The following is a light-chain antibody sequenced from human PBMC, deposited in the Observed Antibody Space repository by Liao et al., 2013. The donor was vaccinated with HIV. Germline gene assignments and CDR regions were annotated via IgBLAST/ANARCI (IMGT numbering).Light chain of an antibody. CDR1: NIGSRS. CDR2: QDS. V-gene: IGLV3-21*01. J-gene: IGLJ1*01. Sequence: SYELSQPPSVSVAPEKTARLTCGGSNIGSRSVHWYQQKPGQSPVLVIYQDSKRPSGIPERFSGSNSGNTATLTISGTQAMDEADYYCQAWDSSTAVFGTGTKVTVL. CDR3: QAWDSSTAV.